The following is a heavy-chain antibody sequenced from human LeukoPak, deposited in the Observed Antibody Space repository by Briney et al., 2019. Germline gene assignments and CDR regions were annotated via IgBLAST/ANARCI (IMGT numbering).Heavy chain of an antibody. J-gene: IGHJ4*02. CDR2: INIDGRST. V-gene: IGHV3-74*01. CDR1: GFTFSSYW. D-gene: IGHD2-2*01. Sequence: GGSLRLSCAASGFTFSSYWMHWVRQAPGKGLVWVSRINIDGRSTSYADSVKGRFTISRDNAKNTLYLQMNSLRAEDTAVYYCARDGGGSSAREGGGSSAHFNYWGQGTLVTVSS. CDR3: ARDGGGSSAREGGGSSAHFNY.